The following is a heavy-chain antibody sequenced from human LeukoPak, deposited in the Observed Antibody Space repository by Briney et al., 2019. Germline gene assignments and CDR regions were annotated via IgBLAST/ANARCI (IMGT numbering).Heavy chain of an antibody. CDR2: INEDGSEK. V-gene: IGHV3-7*01. Sequence: PGGSLRLSCVASGFTFNNYWMNWVRQAPGKGLEWVANINEDGSEKSYVDSVKGRFTVSRDNTENSIYLQMNGLRVEDTAVYYCARDDSMVTVSGMDVWGQGTTVTVSS. CDR1: GFTFNNYW. J-gene: IGHJ6*02. CDR3: ARDDSMVTVSGMDV. D-gene: IGHD2-21*02.